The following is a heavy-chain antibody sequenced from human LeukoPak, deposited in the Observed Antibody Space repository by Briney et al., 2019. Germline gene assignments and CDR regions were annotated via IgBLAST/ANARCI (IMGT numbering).Heavy chain of an antibody. CDR2: IYYSGST. D-gene: IGHD6-19*01. Sequence: SETLSLTCTVSGGSISSYYWSWIRQPPGKGLKWIGYIYYSGSTNYNPSLKTRVTISVDTSKNQFSLKLSSVTAADTAVYYCARKVLYSSGWYPTSYFDYWGQGTLVTVSS. J-gene: IGHJ4*02. CDR3: ARKVLYSSGWYPTSYFDY. CDR1: GGSISSYY. V-gene: IGHV4-59*08.